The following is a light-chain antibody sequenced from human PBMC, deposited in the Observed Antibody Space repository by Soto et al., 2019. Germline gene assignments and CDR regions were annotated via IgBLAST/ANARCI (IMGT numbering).Light chain of an antibody. V-gene: IGKV3-15*01. CDR1: QSVSSN. Sequence: EIAMTQAPATLSVSPGERATLSCRASQSVSSNLAWYQQKPGQAPRLLVYGASTRAIGIAARFSGSGSGTEFTLTIRRLQSEDFAVYYCQQYHNWPLPFAGETKVDIK. CDR3: QQYHNWPLP. CDR2: GAS. J-gene: IGKJ4*01.